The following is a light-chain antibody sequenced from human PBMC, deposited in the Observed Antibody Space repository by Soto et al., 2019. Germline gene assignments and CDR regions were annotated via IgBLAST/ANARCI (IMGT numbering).Light chain of an antibody. J-gene: IGKJ4*01. CDR1: QSISTY. V-gene: IGKV1-39*01. CDR3: QQSYSPRLT. CDR2: AAS. Sequence: DIQMTQSPSSLSASVGDRVTITCRASQSISTYLNWYQQKPGKAPKLLIYAASTLQSGVPSRFSGSGSGTDFTITISSLQPEDFATYYCQQSYSPRLTFGGGTKVDIK.